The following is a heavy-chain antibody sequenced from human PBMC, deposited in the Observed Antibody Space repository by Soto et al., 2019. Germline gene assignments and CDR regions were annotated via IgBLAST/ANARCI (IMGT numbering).Heavy chain of an antibody. CDR2: IIPIFGTA. Sequence: QVQLVQSGAEVKKPGSSVKVSCKASGGTFSSYAISWVRQAPGQGLEWMGGIIPIFGTANYAQKFQGRVTITADESTSTAHTELSSLRSEDTAVYYCARAGSYCGGDCYSAFDYWGQGTLVTVSS. CDR3: ARAGSYCGGDCYSAFDY. D-gene: IGHD2-21*02. CDR1: GGTFSSYA. V-gene: IGHV1-69*01. J-gene: IGHJ4*02.